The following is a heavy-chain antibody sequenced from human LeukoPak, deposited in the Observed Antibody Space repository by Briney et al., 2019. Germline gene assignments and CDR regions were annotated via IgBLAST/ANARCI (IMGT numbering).Heavy chain of an antibody. J-gene: IGHJ4*02. CDR2: ISSSSSTI. CDR3: AKVPYSGYEIDY. CDR1: GFTFSSYS. Sequence: TGGSLRLSCAASGFTFSSYSMNWVRQAPGKGLEWVSYISSSSSTIYYADSVKGRFTISRDNSKNTLYLQMNSLRAEDTAVYYCAKVPYSGYEIDYWGQGTLVTVSS. V-gene: IGHV3-48*01. D-gene: IGHD5-12*01.